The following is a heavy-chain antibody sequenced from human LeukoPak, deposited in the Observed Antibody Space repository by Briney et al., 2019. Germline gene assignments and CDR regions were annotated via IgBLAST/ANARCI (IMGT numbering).Heavy chain of an antibody. D-gene: IGHD1-26*01. Sequence: AGSLRLSCAVSGFTVTDDYETGVRRAPRQGLEWFSVIYSGGTTYYTASVICRFATSSDMSMTTPYLQMNSLTTQHTAIHYCPRETPWGAPDDHWGQGTLVTVSP. V-gene: IGHV3-53*01. CDR3: PRETPWGAPDDH. CDR1: GFTVTDDY. J-gene: IGHJ5*02. CDR2: IYSGGTT.